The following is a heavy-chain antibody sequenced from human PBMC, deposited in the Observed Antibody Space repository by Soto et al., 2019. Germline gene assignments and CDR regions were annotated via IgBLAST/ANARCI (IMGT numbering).Heavy chain of an antibody. Sequence: QVQLQESGPGLVKPSETLSLTCIVSGDSISTYYWSWIRQPPGKGLEWIGYIHYSGSTNSNPSLKSRVTISVDTSKNQVSLKLSSVTAADTAVYDCARAFGCSSGSCHPWGVDVWGQGSTVTVSS. D-gene: IGHD2-15*01. CDR3: ARAFGCSSGSCHPWGVDV. CDR2: IHYSGST. CDR1: GDSISTYY. J-gene: IGHJ6*02. V-gene: IGHV4-59*01.